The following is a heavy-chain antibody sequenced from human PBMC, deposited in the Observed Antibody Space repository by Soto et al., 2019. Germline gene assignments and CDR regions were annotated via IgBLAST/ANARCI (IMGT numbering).Heavy chain of an antibody. V-gene: IGHV3-30*01. J-gene: IGHJ4*02. CDR1: GFTFSTFP. Sequence: QEQLVESGGGVVQPGRSLSLSCVASGFTFSTFPMHWVRQAPGKGLEWLAFISYDGSDKNYADSVKGRFTICRDNSKNALYSEMNHMSVDDTAVYFGARDDFWGYVARWGQGYQVTVSP. CDR2: ISYDGSDK. CDR3: ARDDFWGYVAR. D-gene: IGHD3-3*01.